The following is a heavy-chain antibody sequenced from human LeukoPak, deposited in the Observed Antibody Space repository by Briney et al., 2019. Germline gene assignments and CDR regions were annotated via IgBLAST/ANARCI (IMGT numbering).Heavy chain of an antibody. CDR2: ISYDGSNK. CDR3: VRGAYSSSWLNFNY. V-gene: IGHV3-30*04. J-gene: IGHJ4*02. D-gene: IGHD6-13*01. Sequence: GGSLRLSCAASGFTFSSYAMHWVRQAPGKGLEWVAVISYDGSNKYYADSVKGRFTVSRDNSKNTLYLQMNSLRAEDTAVYYCVRGAYSSSWLNFNYWGQGTLVTVSS. CDR1: GFTFSSYA.